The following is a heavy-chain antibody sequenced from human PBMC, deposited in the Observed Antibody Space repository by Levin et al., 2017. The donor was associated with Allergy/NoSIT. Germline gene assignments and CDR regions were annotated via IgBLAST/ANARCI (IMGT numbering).Heavy chain of an antibody. D-gene: IGHD3-16*01. CDR3: ARGDYDYVWGSYWLDY. CDR1: GGSISSYY. Sequence: SETLSLTCIVSGGSISSYYWSWIRQPPGKGLEWIGYVHDSGSTKYNSALKSRVAISVDTSKTQFSLRLDSVTAADTAVYYCARGDYDYVWGSYWLDYWRQGTLVTVSS. V-gene: IGHV4-59*01. CDR2: VHDSGST. J-gene: IGHJ4*02.